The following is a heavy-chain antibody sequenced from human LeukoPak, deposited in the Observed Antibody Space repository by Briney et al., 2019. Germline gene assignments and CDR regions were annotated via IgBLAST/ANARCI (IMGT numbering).Heavy chain of an antibody. D-gene: IGHD3-10*01. V-gene: IGHV1-18*04. J-gene: IGHJ5*02. CDR3: ARAPQLLWFGESNWFDP. CDR1: GYTFTSYG. CDR2: ISAYNGNT. Sequence: ASVKVSCKASGYTFTSYGISWVRQAPGQGLEWMGWISAYNGNTNYAQKLQGRVTMTTDTSTSTAYIELRSLRSDDTAVYYCARAPQLLWFGESNWFDPWGQRTLVTVSS.